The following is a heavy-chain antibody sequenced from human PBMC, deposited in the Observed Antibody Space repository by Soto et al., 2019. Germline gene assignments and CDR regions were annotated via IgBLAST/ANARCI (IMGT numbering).Heavy chain of an antibody. J-gene: IGHJ4*02. Sequence: PSETLSLTCTVSGGSISSYYWSWIRQPPGKGLEWIGYIYYSGSTNYNPSLKSRVTISVDTSKNQFSLKLSSVTAADTAVYYCAKRWSRTFDSWGQGALVTVYS. V-gene: IGHV4-59*08. CDR3: AKRWSRTFDS. CDR1: GGSISSYY. D-gene: IGHD3-3*01. CDR2: IYYSGST.